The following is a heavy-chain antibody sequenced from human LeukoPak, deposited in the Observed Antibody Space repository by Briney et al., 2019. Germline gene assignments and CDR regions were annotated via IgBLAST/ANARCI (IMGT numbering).Heavy chain of an antibody. Sequence: SETLSLTCTVSGGSISSYYWSWIRQPPGKGLEWIGYIYYSGSTNYNPPLKSRVTISVDTSKNQFSLKLSSVTAADTAVYYCARPTTYCSSTSCNDAFDIWGQGTMVTVSS. CDR2: IYYSGST. CDR3: ARPTTYCSSTSCNDAFDI. V-gene: IGHV4-59*08. CDR1: GGSISSYY. D-gene: IGHD2-2*01. J-gene: IGHJ3*02.